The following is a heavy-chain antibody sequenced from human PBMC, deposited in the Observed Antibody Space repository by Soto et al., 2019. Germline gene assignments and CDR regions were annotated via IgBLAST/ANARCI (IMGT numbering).Heavy chain of an antibody. CDR3: ARDFDTAMFSYYGMDV. CDR2: ISYDGSNK. V-gene: IGHV3-30-3*01. D-gene: IGHD5-18*01. CDR1: GFTFSSYA. Sequence: GGSLRLSCAASGFTFSSYAMHWVRQAPGKGLEWVAVISYDGSNKYYADSVKGRFTISRDNSKNTLYLQMNSLRAEDTAVYYCARDFDTAMFSYYGMDVWGQGTAVTVSS. J-gene: IGHJ6*02.